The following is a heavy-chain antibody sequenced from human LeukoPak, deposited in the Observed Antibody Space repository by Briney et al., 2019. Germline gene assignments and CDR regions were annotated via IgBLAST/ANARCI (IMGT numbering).Heavy chain of an antibody. Sequence: SETLSLTCAVSGVSLNGYYWGWIRQTPGKGLEWIGEINHSGRTNCNPSLKSRVTISADTSKNQFSLELRSVTAADTAVYYCARAYYSTSWFPHWGQGALVTVSS. J-gene: IGHJ5*02. V-gene: IGHV4-34*01. CDR1: GVSLNGYY. CDR3: ARAYYSTSWFPH. D-gene: IGHD3-10*01. CDR2: INHSGRT.